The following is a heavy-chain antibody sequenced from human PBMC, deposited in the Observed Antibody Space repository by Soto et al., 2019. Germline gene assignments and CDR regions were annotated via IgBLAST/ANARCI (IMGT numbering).Heavy chain of an antibody. CDR2: ISGSSGST. D-gene: IGHD3-9*01. CDR3: AWRLYDILTGYFLY. CDR1: GFTFSSYA. Sequence: GGSLRLSCAASGFTFSSYAMGWVRQAPGKGLEWVSAISGSSGSTYYADSVKGRLTISRDNSKNTLYLQMNSLRAEDTAVYYCAWRLYDILTGYFLYWGQGTLVTVSS. V-gene: IGHV3-23*01. J-gene: IGHJ4*02.